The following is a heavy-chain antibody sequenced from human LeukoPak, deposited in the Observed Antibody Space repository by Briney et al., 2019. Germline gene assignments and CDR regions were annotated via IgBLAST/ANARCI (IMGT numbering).Heavy chain of an antibody. V-gene: IGHV4-61*02. J-gene: IGHJ6*03. Sequence: SETLSLTCTVSGGSISSGSYYWSWIRQPAGRGLEWIGRIYTSGSTNYNPSLKSRVTISVDTSKNQFSLKLSSVTAADTAVYYCARVPMRITMVHYYYYYMDVWGKGTTVTVSS. D-gene: IGHD3-10*01. CDR3: ARVPMRITMVHYYYYYMDV. CDR2: IYTSGST. CDR1: GGSISSGSYY.